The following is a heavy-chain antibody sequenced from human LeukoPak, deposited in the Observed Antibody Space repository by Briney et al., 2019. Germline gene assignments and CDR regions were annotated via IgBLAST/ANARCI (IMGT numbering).Heavy chain of an antibody. CDR1: GGTFSSYA. V-gene: IGHV1-69*01. J-gene: IGHJ6*02. Sequence: GSPVKVSCKASGGTFSSYAISWVRQAPGQGLEWMGGIIPIFGTANYAQKFQGRVTITADESTSTAYMELSSLRSEDTAVYYCARQDTAMVLYYYGMDVWGQGTTVTVSS. CDR2: IIPIFGTA. D-gene: IGHD5-18*01. CDR3: ARQDTAMVLYYYGMDV.